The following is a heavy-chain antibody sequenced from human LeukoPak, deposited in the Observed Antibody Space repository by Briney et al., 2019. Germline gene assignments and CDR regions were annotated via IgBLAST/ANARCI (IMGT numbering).Heavy chain of an antibody. D-gene: IGHD4-17*01. V-gene: IGHV4-39*01. J-gene: IGHJ4*02. CDR1: GGSISSSSYY. CDR3: ARLDGDYVGEY. Sequence: SETLSLTCTVSGGSISSSSYYWGWIRQPPGKGLEWIASVHYSGSTYYNPSLKSRVTISVDTSKNQFSLKLSSVTAADTAVYYCARLDGDYVGEYWGQGTLVTVSS. CDR2: VHYSGST.